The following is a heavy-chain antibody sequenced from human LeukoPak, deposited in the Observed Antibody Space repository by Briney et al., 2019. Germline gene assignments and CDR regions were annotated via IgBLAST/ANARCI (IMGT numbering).Heavy chain of an antibody. CDR1: GYTFTSYA. CDR2: INAGNGNT. CDR3: AIIWFGELLYPDY. Sequence: ASVKVSCKASGYTFTSYAMHWVRQAPGQRLEWVGWINAGNGNTKYSQKFQGRVTITRDTSASTAYMELSSLRSEDTAVYYCAIIWFGELLYPDYWGQGTLVTVSS. V-gene: IGHV1-3*01. D-gene: IGHD3-10*01. J-gene: IGHJ4*02.